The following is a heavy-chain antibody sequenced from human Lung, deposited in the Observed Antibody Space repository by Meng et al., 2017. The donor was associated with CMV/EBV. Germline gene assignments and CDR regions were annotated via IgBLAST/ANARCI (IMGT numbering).Heavy chain of an antibody. J-gene: IGHJ2*01. Sequence: ASXKISXAASGFTFSSYWMGWVRQAPGKGLEWVANIKQDGSEKYYVDSVKGRFTISRDHAKNSLYLQMNSLRAEDTAVYYCARARNEYRINWYFDLWGRGNXVTGAS. CDR3: ARARNEYRINWYFDL. V-gene: IGHV3-7*01. D-gene: IGHD4-11*01. CDR1: GFTFSSYW. CDR2: IKQDGSEK.